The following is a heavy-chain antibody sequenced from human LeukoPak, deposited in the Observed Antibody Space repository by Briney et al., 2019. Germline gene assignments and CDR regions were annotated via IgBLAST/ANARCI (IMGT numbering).Heavy chain of an antibody. V-gene: IGHV4-39*07. CDR3: ARGVKGVYAIFDY. CDR2: INHSGST. CDR1: GGSISSSSYY. D-gene: IGHD2-8*01. J-gene: IGHJ4*02. Sequence: SETLSLTCTVSGGSISSSSYYWGWIRQPPGKGLEWIGEINHSGSTNYNPSLKSRVTISVDTSKNQFSLKLSSVTAADTTVYYCARGVKGVYAIFDYWGQGTLVTVSS.